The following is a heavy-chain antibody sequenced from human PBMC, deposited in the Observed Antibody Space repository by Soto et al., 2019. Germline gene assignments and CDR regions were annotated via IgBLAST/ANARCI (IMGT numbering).Heavy chain of an antibody. J-gene: IGHJ4*02. CDR1: GACVISGWDY. CDR2: IYHSGGG. CDR3: ARPTAATVDRHYFDY. V-gene: IGHV4-31*03. Sequence: TLSLAFSVCGACVISGWDYWNWIRQFPGKGLEWIGYIYHSGGGYYNPSLKSRASMSVDTSKNEFSLRLASVTAADTAVYFCARPTAATVDRHYFDYCGQRALVTVSS. D-gene: IGHD4-17*01.